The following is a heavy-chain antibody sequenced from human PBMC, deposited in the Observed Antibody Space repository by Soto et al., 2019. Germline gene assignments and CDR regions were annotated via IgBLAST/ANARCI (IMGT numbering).Heavy chain of an antibody. J-gene: IGHJ4*02. CDR3: ARETYYYDSGGSGTPYFDY. CDR1: GGSISSYY. Sequence: LSLTCTVSGGSISSYYWSWIRQPPGKGLEWIGYIYYSGSTNYNPSLKSRVTISVDTSKNQFSLKLSSVTAADTAVYYCARETYYYDSGGSGTPYFDYWGQGTLVTVSS. CDR2: IYYSGST. V-gene: IGHV4-59*01. D-gene: IGHD3-22*01.